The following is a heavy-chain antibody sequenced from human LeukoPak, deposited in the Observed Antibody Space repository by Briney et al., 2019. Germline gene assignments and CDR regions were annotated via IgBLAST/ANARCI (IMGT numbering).Heavy chain of an antibody. J-gene: IGHJ4*02. CDR2: IYYNGST. D-gene: IGHD5-18*01. V-gene: IGHV4-59*01. CDR1: GGSISTYY. Sequence: SETLSLTCTVSGGSISTYYWNWIRQPPGKGLEWIGYIYYNGSTNYNPSLKSRVTISVDTSKNQFSLKLSSVTAADTAVYYCAGGYSYEVDYWGQGTLVTVSS. CDR3: AGGYSYEVDY.